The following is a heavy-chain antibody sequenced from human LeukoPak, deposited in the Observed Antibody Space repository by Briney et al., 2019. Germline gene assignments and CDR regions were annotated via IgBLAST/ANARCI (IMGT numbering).Heavy chain of an antibody. V-gene: IGHV3-30*04. CDR1: GFTFSSYE. Sequence: GGSLRLSCAASGFTFSSYEMKWVRQAPGKGREWVAVISYDGRKKYYADSGKGRFTISRDNSKNTLYLQMNSLRAEDTAVYYCARGVTTVTHFDYWGQGTLVTVSS. CDR3: ARGVTTVTHFDY. J-gene: IGHJ4*02. CDR2: ISYDGRKK. D-gene: IGHD4-17*01.